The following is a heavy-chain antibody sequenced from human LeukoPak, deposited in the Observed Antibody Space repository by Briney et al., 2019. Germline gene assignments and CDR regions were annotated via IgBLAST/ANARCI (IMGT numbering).Heavy chain of an antibody. V-gene: IGHV3-30*18. D-gene: IGHD6-13*01. CDR1: GFSFSSYG. CDR2: ISYDGSNK. J-gene: IGHJ4*02. Sequence: PGGSLRLSCAASGFSFSSYGMHWVRQAPGKGLEWVAVISYDGSNKYYADSVKGRFTISRDNSKNTLYLQMNSLRAEDTAVYYCAKSTGFDLVRSDYWGQGTLVTVSS. CDR3: AKSTGFDLVRSDY.